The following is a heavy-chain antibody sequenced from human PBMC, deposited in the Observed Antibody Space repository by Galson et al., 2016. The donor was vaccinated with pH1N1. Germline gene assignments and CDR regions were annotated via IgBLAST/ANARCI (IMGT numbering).Heavy chain of an antibody. J-gene: IGHJ3*01. V-gene: IGHV1-18*01. CDR1: GYTFTIHG. D-gene: IGHD2/OR15-2a*01. Sequence: SVKVSCKASGYTFTIHGISWVRQAPGQGLEWMGWISPYSGNTKYAQKVQGRVTMTAEKSTGTSYMELRSLTSDDTAVYFCSRALRPVSIPSEALDYWGQGTMVPDSS. CDR2: ISPYSGNT. CDR3: SRALRPVSIPSEALDY.